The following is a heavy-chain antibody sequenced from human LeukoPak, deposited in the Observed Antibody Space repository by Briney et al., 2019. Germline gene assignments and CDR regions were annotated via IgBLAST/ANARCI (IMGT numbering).Heavy chain of an antibody. J-gene: IGHJ4*02. D-gene: IGHD2-8*01. CDR1: GGSITITNYY. CDR2: MYHSGTT. Sequence: ETLCLTCSVSGGSITITNYYWGWVRQPPGKGLEWIGSMYHSGTTYYNPSLKTRLTISVDTSKNQFSLNLSAVTAADTALYFCARHRGRNGGYVFDYWGQGTLVTVSS. V-gene: IGHV4-39*01. CDR3: ARHRGRNGGYVFDY.